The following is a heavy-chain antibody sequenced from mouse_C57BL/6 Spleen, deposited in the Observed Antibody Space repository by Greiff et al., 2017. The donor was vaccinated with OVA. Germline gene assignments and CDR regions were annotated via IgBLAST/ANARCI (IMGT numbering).Heavy chain of an antibody. CDR1: GYSITSGYY. CDR3: AREGQFAY. Sequence: EVKLMESGPGLVKPSQSLSLTCSVTGYSITSGYYWNWIRQFPGNKLEWMGYISYDGSNNYNPSLKNRISITRDTSKNQFFLKLNSVTTEDTATYYCAREGQFAYWGQGTLVTVSA. V-gene: IGHV3-6*01. CDR2: ISYDGSN. J-gene: IGHJ3*01.